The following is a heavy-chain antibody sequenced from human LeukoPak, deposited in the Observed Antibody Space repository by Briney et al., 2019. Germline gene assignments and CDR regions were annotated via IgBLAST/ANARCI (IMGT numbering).Heavy chain of an antibody. CDR1: GFTFSSYA. CDR3: ATRGYSSSWYNFDY. D-gene: IGHD6-13*01. V-gene: IGHV3-23*01. CDR2: ISGSGDST. J-gene: IGHJ4*02. Sequence: GGSLRLSCAASGFTFSSYAMSWVRQAPGKGLEWVSAISGSGDSTYYADSVKGRFTISRDNSKNTLYLQMNSLRAEDTAVYYCATRGYSSSWYNFDYWGQGTLVTVSS.